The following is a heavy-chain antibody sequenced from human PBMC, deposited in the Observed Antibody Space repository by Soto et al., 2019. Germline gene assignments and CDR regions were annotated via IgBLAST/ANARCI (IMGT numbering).Heavy chain of an antibody. Sequence: QLQLQESGRGLVKPSETLFLTCTVSGGSINSSSYYWGCIRQPPGNGLEWIGSLYYGGCTYYNPSPTTRGTRCVDPSKNQDPLQLNSVTAADPAVHYCASSGIAVLPAANMDYWAQGPLVTVSS. CDR3: ASSGIAVLPAANMDY. CDR2: LYYGGCT. V-gene: IGHV4-39*01. D-gene: IGHD2-2*01. J-gene: IGHJ4*02. CDR1: GGSINSSSYY.